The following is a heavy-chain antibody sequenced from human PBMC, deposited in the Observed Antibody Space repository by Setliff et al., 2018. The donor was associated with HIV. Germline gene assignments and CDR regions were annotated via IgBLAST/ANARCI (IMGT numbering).Heavy chain of an antibody. Sequence: GGSLRLSCAASGFTFSTYWMHWVRQAPGKGLVWVSRIHSDGGSTSYADSVKGRFTISRDNAKNTLYLQMNGLRAEDTAVYYCARDVVGATGYWGQGTLVTVSS. CDR1: GFTFSTYW. J-gene: IGHJ4*02. CDR2: IHSDGGST. V-gene: IGHV3-74*01. D-gene: IGHD1-26*01. CDR3: ARDVVGATGY.